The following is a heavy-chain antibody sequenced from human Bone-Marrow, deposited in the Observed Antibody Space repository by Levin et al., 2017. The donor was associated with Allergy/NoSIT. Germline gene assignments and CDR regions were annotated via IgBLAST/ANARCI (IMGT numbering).Heavy chain of an antibody. Sequence: GESLKISCAASGFTFSSYAMTWVRQAPGKGLEWVSLITGSGDDPYYADSVKGRFTISRDNSKNTLYLQMNSLRAEDTAVYYCAKEGGNGYSKDYFDYWGQGPRSPSPQ. CDR3: AKEGGNGYSKDYFDY. CDR1: GFTFSSYA. V-gene: IGHV3-23*01. CDR2: ITGSGDDP. J-gene: IGHJ4*02. D-gene: IGHD5-18*01.